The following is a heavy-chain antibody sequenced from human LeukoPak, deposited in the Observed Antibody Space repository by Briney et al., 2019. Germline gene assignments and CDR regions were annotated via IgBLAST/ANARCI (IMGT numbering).Heavy chain of an antibody. Sequence: ASVKVSCKASGGTFSSYAISWVRQAPGQGLEWMGGIIPIFGTANCAQKLQGRVTITTDESTSTAYMELSSLGSEDTAVYYCARVPTTVTTWFDYWGQGTLVTVSS. V-gene: IGHV1-69*05. CDR2: IIPIFGTA. CDR3: ARVPTTVTTWFDY. D-gene: IGHD4-17*01. CDR1: GGTFSSYA. J-gene: IGHJ4*02.